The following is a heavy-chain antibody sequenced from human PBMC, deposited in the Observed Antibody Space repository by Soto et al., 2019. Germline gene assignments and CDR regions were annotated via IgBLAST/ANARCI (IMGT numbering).Heavy chain of an antibody. V-gene: IGHV1-69*01. CDR3: ARATGYYDSSGYYRY. CDR2: IIPIFGTA. CDR1: GGTFSSYA. D-gene: IGHD3-22*01. Sequence: QVQLVQSGAEVKKPGSSVKVSCKASGGTFSSYAISWVRQAPGQGLGWMGGIIPIFGTANYAQKFEGRDRITADESTSTAYMELSSLRSEDTAVYYCARATGYYDSSGYYRYWGQGTLVTVSS. J-gene: IGHJ4*02.